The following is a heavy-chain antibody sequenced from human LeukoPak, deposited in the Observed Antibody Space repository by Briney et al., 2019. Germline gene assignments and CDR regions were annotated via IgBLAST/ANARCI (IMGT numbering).Heavy chain of an antibody. D-gene: IGHD5-12*01. CDR2: IYYRGTT. CDR3: ARLPRYGGYDHFDY. J-gene: IGHJ4*02. Sequence: SETLSLTCTVSGDSIDSYYWSWIRRPPGKGLEWIGYIYYRGTTSYNPFLKSRVTISVDTSKNQFSLKLNSVSAADTAVYYCARLPRYGGYDHFDYWGQGILVIVSS. V-gene: IGHV4-59*12. CDR1: GDSIDSYY.